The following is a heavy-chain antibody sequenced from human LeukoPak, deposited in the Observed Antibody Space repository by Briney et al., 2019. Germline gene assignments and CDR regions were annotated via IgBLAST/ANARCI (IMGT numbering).Heavy chain of an antibody. CDR3: AKEKDTIYFDL. J-gene: IGHJ3*01. Sequence: GGSLRLSRVGSGFKFRAFTMHWVRQAPGRGLEWVSLFSRNGVTTFYADSVRGRFTISRDNSENSVYLQMDSLATEDTAVYYCAKEKDTIYFDLWGQGTLVTVSA. CDR1: GFKFRAFT. CDR2: FSRNGVTT. V-gene: IGHV3-43*01. D-gene: IGHD2-21*01.